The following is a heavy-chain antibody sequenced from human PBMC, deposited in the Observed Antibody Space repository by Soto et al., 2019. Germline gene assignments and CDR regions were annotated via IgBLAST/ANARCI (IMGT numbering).Heavy chain of an antibody. V-gene: IGHV1-69*13. CDR1: GGTFSSYA. J-gene: IGHJ4*02. CDR2: IIPIFGTA. D-gene: IGHD3-22*01. Sequence: ASVKVSCKASGGTFSSYAISWVRQAPGQGLEWMGGIIPIFGTANYAQKFQGRVTITADESTSTAYMELSSLRSEDTAVYYCARDKSPYDSSGYYYLFDYWGQGTLVTVS. CDR3: ARDKSPYDSSGYYYLFDY.